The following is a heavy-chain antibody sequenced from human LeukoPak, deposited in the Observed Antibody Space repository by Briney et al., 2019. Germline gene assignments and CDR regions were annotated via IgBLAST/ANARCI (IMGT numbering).Heavy chain of an antibody. CDR1: GGSIFTTSYY. V-gene: IGHV4-39*01. D-gene: IGHD6-19*01. Sequence: SETLSLTCTVAGGSIFTTSYYWDCIRQSPGKGLEWIGSIYYSGSAYHSPSLKSRLTVSVDTSKNQFSLRLTSVTAADTAVYYCARRVAVAGRNHFDDWGQGTLVTVSS. CDR3: ARRVAVAGRNHFDD. J-gene: IGHJ4*02. CDR2: IYYSGSA.